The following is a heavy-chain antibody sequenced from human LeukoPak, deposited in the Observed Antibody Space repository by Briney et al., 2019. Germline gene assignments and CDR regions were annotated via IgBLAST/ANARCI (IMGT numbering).Heavy chain of an antibody. CDR3: AKVASSSWPSYYYGMDV. CDR2: ITGSGGNT. Sequence: PGGSLRLSCAASGLIFSSYSMSWVRQAPGKGLEWVSVITGSGGNTYYADSVKGRFTISKDNSKNTVYLQMSSLRVDDTAVYYCAKVASSSWPSYYYGMDVWGQGTTVTVSS. V-gene: IGHV3-23*01. D-gene: IGHD6-13*01. CDR1: GLIFSSYS. J-gene: IGHJ6*02.